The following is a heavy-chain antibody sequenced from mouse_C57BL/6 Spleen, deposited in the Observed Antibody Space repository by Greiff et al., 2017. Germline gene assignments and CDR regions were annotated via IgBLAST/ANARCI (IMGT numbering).Heavy chain of an antibody. CDR3: TKEVESYWYFDV. D-gene: IGHD1-1*01. CDR2: IEPETGGT. CDR1: GYTFTDYE. J-gene: IGHJ1*03. Sequence: VQLQQSGAELVRPGASVTLSCKASGYTFTDYEMHWVKQTPVHGLEWIGAIEPETGGTAYNQKFKGKAILTADKSSSTAYMELRSLTSEDSAVYYCTKEVESYWYFDVWGTGTTVTVSS. V-gene: IGHV1-15*01.